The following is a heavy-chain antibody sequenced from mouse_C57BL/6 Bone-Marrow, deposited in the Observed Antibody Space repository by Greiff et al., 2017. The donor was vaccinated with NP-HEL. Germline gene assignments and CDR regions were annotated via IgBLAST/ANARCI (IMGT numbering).Heavy chain of an antibody. D-gene: IGHD2-1*01. J-gene: IGHJ3*01. CDR3: SDYYVY. CDR1: GYTFTSYW. Sequence: VQLQQSGAELFLPGASVKLSCKASGYTFTSYWMHWVKQRPGQGLEWIGEISPSDSYTNYNQKFKGKFTLTVDKSSSTDYMQLSSLTSEDSAVYYCSDYYVYWGQGTLVTVSA. CDR2: ISPSDSYT. V-gene: IGHV1-69*01.